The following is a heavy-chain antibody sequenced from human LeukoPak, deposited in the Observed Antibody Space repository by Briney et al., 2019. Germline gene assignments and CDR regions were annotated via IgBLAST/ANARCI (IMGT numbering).Heavy chain of an antibody. CDR2: IKSKTDGGTT. D-gene: IGHD1-26*01. J-gene: IGHJ4*02. CDR3: TTDPVGATLDY. V-gene: IGHV3-15*01. Sequence: PGGSLRLSCAASGLTFSNALMSWVRQAPGKGLEWVGRIKSKTDGGTTDYAAPVKGRFTISRDDSKNTLYLQMNSLKTEDTAVYYCTTDPVGATLDYWGQGTLVTVSS. CDR1: GLTFSNAL.